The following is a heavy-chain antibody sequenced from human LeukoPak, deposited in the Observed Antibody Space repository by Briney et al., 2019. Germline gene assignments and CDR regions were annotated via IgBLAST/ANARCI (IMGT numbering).Heavy chain of an antibody. D-gene: IGHD5-18*01. J-gene: IGHJ4*02. CDR2: INHSGST. Sequence: SETLSLTCAVYGGSFSGYYWSWIRQPPGKGLEWIGEINHSGSTNYNPSLKSRVTISVDTSKNQFSLKLSSVTAADTAVYYCARGAWIQLWSLDYWGQGTLVTVSS. V-gene: IGHV4-34*01. CDR3: ARGAWIQLWSLDY. CDR1: GGSFSGYY.